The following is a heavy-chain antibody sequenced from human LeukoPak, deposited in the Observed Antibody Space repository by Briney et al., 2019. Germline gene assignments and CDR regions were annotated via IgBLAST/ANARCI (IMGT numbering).Heavy chain of an antibody. CDR2: INPNNGAT. Sequence: ASVTVSCKPSGYTFTSYYMHWLRQAPGQGLEWMGWINPNNGATHYAQKFQGRVTLTRDTSISTVYMELSRLTSDDTAVYYCARDLTTYSPDVVYWGLGTLVTVSS. CDR3: ARDLTTYSPDVVY. J-gene: IGHJ4*02. CDR1: GYTFTSYY. D-gene: IGHD1-26*01. V-gene: IGHV1-2*02.